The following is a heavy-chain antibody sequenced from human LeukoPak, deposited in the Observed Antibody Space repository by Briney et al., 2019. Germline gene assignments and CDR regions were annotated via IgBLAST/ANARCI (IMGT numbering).Heavy chain of an antibody. CDR3: ARADSGYLYYFDY. CDR2: INPNSGGT. CDR1: GYTFTGYY. D-gene: IGHD5-12*01. V-gene: IGHV1-2*02. Sequence: ASVKVSCKASGYTFTGYYMHWVRQAPGQGLEWTGWINPNSGGTSYAQKFQGRVTMTRDTSISTAYMELSRLRSDDTAVYYCARADSGYLYYFDYWGQGTLVTVPS. J-gene: IGHJ4*02.